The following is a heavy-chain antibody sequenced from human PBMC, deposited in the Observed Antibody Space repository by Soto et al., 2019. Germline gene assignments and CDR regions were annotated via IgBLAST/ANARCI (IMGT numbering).Heavy chain of an antibody. CDR2: INAGNGNT. J-gene: IGHJ2*01. Sequence: GASVTVSCTASGYTFNSYSVHWVRQAPGQRLEWMGWINAGNGNTKYSQKFQGRVTITRDTSASTAYMELSSLRSEDTAVYYCARVPGYSIGDLWVRGTLVTVSS. V-gene: IGHV1-3*01. D-gene: IGHD2-21*01. CDR3: ARVPGYSIGDL. CDR1: GYTFNSYS.